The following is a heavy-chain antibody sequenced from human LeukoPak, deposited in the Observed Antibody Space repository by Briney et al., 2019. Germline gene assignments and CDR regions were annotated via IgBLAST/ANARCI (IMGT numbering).Heavy chain of an antibody. CDR2: ISAYNGNT. J-gene: IGHJ4*02. V-gene: IGHV1-18*04. Sequence: ASVKVSCKASGYTFTSYGISWVRQAPGQGLEWMGWISAYNGNTNYAQKLQGRVTMTTDTSTSTAYMELRSPRSDDTAVYYCARDLPRVVVPAAMIDYWGQGTLVTVSS. CDR3: ARDLPRVVVPAAMIDY. D-gene: IGHD2-2*01. CDR1: GYTFTSYG.